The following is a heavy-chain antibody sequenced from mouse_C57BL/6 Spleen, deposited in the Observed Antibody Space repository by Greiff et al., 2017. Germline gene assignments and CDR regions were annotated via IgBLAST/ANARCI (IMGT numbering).Heavy chain of an antibody. CDR2: ILPGSGST. D-gene: IGHD1-1*01. CDR1: GYTFTGYW. J-gene: IGHJ2*01. Sequence: QVQLKQSGAELMKPGASVKLSCKATGYTFTGYWIAWVKQRPGHGLEWIGEILPGSGSTNYNEKFKGKATFTADTSSNTAYMQLSSLTTEDSAIYYCAGGAITSVVANFDYWGQGTTLTVSS. CDR3: AGGAITSVVANFDY. V-gene: IGHV1-9*01.